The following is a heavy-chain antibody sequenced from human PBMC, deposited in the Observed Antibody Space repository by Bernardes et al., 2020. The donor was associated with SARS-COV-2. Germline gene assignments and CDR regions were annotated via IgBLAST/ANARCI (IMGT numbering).Heavy chain of an antibody. D-gene: IGHD1-1*01. CDR2: ITPIFGTA. CDR1: GGTFSSYA. CDR3: ARAGWGTGTTTGYGMDV. J-gene: IGHJ6*02. Sequence: SVKVSCKASGGTFSSYAISWVRQAPGQGLEWMGRITPIFGTANYAQKFQGRVTITADESTSTAYMELSSLRSEDTAVYYCARAGWGTGTTTGYGMDVWGQGTTVTVSS. V-gene: IGHV1-69*13.